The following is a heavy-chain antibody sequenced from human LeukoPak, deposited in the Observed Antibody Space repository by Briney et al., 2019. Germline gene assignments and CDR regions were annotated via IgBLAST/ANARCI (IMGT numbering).Heavy chain of an antibody. D-gene: IGHD5-18*01. Sequence: ASVKVSCKASGGTFSSYAISWVRQAPGQGLEWMGRIIPIFGTANYAQKFQGRVTITTDESTSTAYMELSSLRSEDTAVYYCAREPIKQLWFRVAGTSDAFDIWGQGTMVTVSS. V-gene: IGHV1-69*05. J-gene: IGHJ3*02. CDR1: GGTFSSYA. CDR3: AREPIKQLWFRVAGTSDAFDI. CDR2: IIPIFGTA.